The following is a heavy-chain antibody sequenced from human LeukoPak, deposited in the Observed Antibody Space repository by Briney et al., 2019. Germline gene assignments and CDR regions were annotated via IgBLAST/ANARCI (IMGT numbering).Heavy chain of an antibody. CDR1: GGTFISYA. Sequence: ASVKVSCKASGGTFISYAISLVRQAPGQGLEWMGRIIPIFGTANYAQKFQGRVTITTDESTSTAYMELSSLRSEDTAVYYCARNKYYDFWSGYYELDYWGQGTLVTFSS. CDR3: ARNKYYDFWSGYYELDY. J-gene: IGHJ4*02. D-gene: IGHD3-3*01. CDR2: IIPIFGTA. V-gene: IGHV1-69*05.